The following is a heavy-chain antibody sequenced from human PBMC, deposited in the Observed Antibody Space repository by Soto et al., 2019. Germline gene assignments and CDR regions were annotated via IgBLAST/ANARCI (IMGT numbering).Heavy chain of an antibody. CDR2: MIPMFGTP. D-gene: IGHD3-3*01. J-gene: IGHJ4*02. CDR3: ARNGVAGMDF. V-gene: IGHV1-69*06. Sequence: QVQLVQSGAEVKKPGSSVKVSCEASGDIFTSYAFSWVRQAPGEGLEWMGGMIPMFGTPNYAQKFQGRLTITADKSTSTVYMELSGLRSEDTAVYYCARNGVAGMDFWGQGTLVTVSP. CDR1: GDIFTSYA.